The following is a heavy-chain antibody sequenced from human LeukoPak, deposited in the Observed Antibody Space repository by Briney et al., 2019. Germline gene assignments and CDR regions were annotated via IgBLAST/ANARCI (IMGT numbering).Heavy chain of an antibody. V-gene: IGHV4-34*01. CDR3: ARGRLFDY. Sequence: SETLSLTCAVYGGSFSGYYWSWIRQPPGKGLEWIGEINHSGSTNYNPSLKSRVTISVDTSKNQFSLKLSSVTAADTAVYYCARGRLFDYWGQGTLVTVSS. J-gene: IGHJ4*02. CDR2: INHSGST. CDR1: GGSFSGYY.